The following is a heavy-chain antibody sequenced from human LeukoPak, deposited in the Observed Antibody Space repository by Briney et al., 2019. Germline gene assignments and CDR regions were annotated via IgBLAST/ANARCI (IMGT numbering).Heavy chain of an antibody. CDR2: ISSSSSTI. CDR3: ARARWTSYCGGDCYPLDAFDI. CDR1: GFTFSSYS. J-gene: IGHJ3*02. D-gene: IGHD2-21*02. Sequence: GGSLRLSCAASGFTFSSYSMSWVRQAPGKGLEWVSYISSSSSTIYYADSVKGRFTISRDNAKNSLYLQMNSLRAEDTAVYYCARARWTSYCGGDCYPLDAFDIWGQGTMVTVSS. V-gene: IGHV3-48*04.